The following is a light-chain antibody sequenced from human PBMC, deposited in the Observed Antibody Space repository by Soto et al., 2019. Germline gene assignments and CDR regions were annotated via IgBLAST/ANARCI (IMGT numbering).Light chain of an antibody. CDR3: QQYDNLPRHT. J-gene: IGKJ2*01. Sequence: DIPMTQSPSSLSASVGDRVTITCQASQDISNYLNWYQQKPGKAPKLLIYDASNLETGVPSRFSGSGSGTDFTFTISSLQPEDIETYYCQQYDNLPRHTFGQGTKLEIK. V-gene: IGKV1-33*01. CDR1: QDISNY. CDR2: DAS.